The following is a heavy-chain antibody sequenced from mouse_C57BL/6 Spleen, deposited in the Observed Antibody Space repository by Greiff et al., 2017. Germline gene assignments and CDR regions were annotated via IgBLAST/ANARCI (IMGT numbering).Heavy chain of an antibody. CDR3: ARSTTTVVAPNYFDY. CDR2: IYWDDDK. J-gene: IGHJ2*01. CDR1: GFSLSTSGMG. Sequence: QVTLKVSGPGILQSSQTLSLTCSFSGFSLSTSGMGVSWIRQPSGKGLEWLAHIYWDDDKRYNPSLKSRRTISKDTSRNQVFLKITSVDTADTATYYCARSTTTVVAPNYFDYWGRGTTLTVSS. V-gene: IGHV8-12*01. D-gene: IGHD1-1*01.